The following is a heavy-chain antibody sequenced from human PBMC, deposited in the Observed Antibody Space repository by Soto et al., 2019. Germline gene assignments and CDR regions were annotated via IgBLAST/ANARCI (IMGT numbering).Heavy chain of an antibody. Sequence: VCVGSVCRSGWSWSWIRQPPGKGLEWIGYIYHSGSTYYNPSLKSRVTISVDRSKNQFSLKLSSVTAADTAVYYCARVPDRWGQGTLVTVSS. V-gene: IGHV4-30-2*01. CDR1: VGSVCRSGWS. D-gene: IGHD2-2*01. J-gene: IGHJ5*02. CDR2: IYHSGST. CDR3: ARVPDR.